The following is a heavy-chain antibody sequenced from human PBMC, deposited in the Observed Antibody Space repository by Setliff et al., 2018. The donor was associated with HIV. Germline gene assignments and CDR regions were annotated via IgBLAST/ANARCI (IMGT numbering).Heavy chain of an antibody. CDR2: IDSFKGNT. J-gene: IGHJ6*03. V-gene: IGHV1-18*01. Sequence: ASVKVSCKTSGYTYTDSRITWVRQAPGQGLEWMGWIDSFKGNTKYAQKFQGKVTMITDTSTNTAYMELKSLRSDDTAVYYCARYRDSSDPGFYYMDVRGKGTTVTVSS. D-gene: IGHD3-22*01. CDR3: ARYRDSSDPGFYYMDV. CDR1: GYTYTDSR.